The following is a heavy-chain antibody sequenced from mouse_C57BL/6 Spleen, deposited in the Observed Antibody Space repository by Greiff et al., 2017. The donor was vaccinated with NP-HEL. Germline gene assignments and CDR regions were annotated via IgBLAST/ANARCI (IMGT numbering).Heavy chain of an antibody. CDR1: GDKGKEEE. Sequence: EGKRKKEGQERGKPGASVKISCKAEGDKGKEEERKGGKKRKGKRREGRGEINPRNGGTSYNQKFKGKATLTVVKSSSTAYMELRSLTSEDSAVYYCARGLLLRRDYWGQGTTLTVSS. J-gene: IGHJ2*01. D-gene: IGHD1-1*01. V-gene: IGHV1-26*01. CDR3: ARGLLLRRDY. CDR2: INPRNGGT.